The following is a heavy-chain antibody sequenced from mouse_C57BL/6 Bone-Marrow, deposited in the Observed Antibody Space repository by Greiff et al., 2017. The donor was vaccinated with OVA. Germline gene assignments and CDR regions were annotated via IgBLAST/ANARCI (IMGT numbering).Heavy chain of an antibody. CDR3: AKAGYYGSEDYFDY. CDR1: GYTFTSYG. V-gene: IGHV1-81*01. Sequence: VQLVESGAELARPGASVKLSCKASGYTFTSYGISWVKQRTGQGLEWIGEIYPRSGNTYYNEKFKGKATLTADKSSSTAYMELRSLTSEDSAVYFCAKAGYYGSEDYFDYWGQGTTLTVSS. CDR2: IYPRSGNT. J-gene: IGHJ2*01. D-gene: IGHD1-1*01.